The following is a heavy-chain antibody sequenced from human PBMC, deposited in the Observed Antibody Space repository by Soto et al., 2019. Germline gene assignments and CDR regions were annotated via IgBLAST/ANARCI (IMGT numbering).Heavy chain of an antibody. CDR3: ARGSHYDINHDY. V-gene: IGHV3-30-3*01. J-gene: IGHJ4*02. CDR2: ISYDGSNK. Sequence: PGGSLRLSCAASGFTFSSYAMHWVRQAPGKGLEWVAVISYDGSNKYYADSVKGRFTISRDNSKNTLYLQMNSLRAEDTAVYYCARGSHYDINHDYWGQGTLVTVSS. D-gene: IGHD3-22*01. CDR1: GFTFSSYA.